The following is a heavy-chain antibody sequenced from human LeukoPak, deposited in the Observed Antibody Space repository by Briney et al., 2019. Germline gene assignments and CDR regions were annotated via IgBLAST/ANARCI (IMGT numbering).Heavy chain of an antibody. CDR2: IYYSGST. CDR3: ARIGGRDGYNFRIYWYFDL. V-gene: IGHV4-59*01. D-gene: IGHD5-24*01. CDR1: GGSFSVYY. J-gene: IGHJ2*01. Sequence: SETLSLTCAVYGGSFSVYYWSWIRQPPGKGLEWIGYIYYSGSTNYNPSLKSRVTISVDTSKNQFSLKLSSVTAADTAVYYCARIGGRDGYNFRIYWYFDLWGRGTLVTVSS.